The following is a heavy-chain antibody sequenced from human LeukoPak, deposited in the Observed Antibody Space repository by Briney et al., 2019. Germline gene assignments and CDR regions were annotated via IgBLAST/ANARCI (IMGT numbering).Heavy chain of an antibody. CDR1: GYTFTSYG. V-gene: IGHV1-18*01. J-gene: IGHJ4*02. Sequence: ASVKVSCKASGYTFTSYGISWVRQAPGQGLEWMGWISAYNGNTNYAQKLQGRVTMTTDTSTSTAYMELRSLRSDDTAVYYCARPIESYYDSSGYPDPFDYWGQGTLVTVSS. CDR2: ISAYNGNT. D-gene: IGHD3-22*01. CDR3: ARPIESYYDSSGYPDPFDY.